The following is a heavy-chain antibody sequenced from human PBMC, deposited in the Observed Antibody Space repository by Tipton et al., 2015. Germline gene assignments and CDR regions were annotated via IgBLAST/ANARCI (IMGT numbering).Heavy chain of an antibody. CDR2: INPNSGGT. Sequence: QSGPEVKNPGASVKVSCKASGYTFTTYYMHWVRQAPGQGLEWMGWINPNSGGTNYAVKFQGWVTMTRDTSISTAYMELSRLISDDTAVYYCARGDGVSFDYWGQGTLVTVSS. D-gene: IGHD4-17*01. J-gene: IGHJ4*02. CDR1: GYTFTTYY. V-gene: IGHV1-2*04. CDR3: ARGDGVSFDY.